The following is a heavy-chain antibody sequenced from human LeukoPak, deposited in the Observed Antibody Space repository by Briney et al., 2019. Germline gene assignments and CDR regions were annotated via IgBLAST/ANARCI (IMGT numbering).Heavy chain of an antibody. V-gene: IGHV1-18*01. D-gene: IGHD3-9*01. CDR1: GYTFTSYG. J-gene: IGHJ5*02. Sequence: ASVKVSCKASGYTFTSYGISWVRQAPGQGLEWMGWISAYNGNTNYAQKLQGRVTMTTDTSTRTAYMELRSRRSDDTAVYYCARDFPRDYDILTGYYMAGWFDPWGQGTLVTVSS. CDR2: ISAYNGNT. CDR3: ARDFPRDYDILTGYYMAGWFDP.